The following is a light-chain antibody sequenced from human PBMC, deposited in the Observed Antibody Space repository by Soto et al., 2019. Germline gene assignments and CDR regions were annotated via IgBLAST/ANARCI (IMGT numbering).Light chain of an antibody. J-gene: IGKJ1*01. CDR1: QSVSSSY. CDR3: QQYNNWPTWT. Sequence: EIVLTQSPGTLSLSPGERATLSCRASQSVSSSYLAWFQQKPCQPPRLLIYGASTRATGIPARFSGSGSETEFTLTISSLQAEDSAVYFCQQYNNWPTWTFGQGTKVDIK. CDR2: GAS. V-gene: IGKV3-15*01.